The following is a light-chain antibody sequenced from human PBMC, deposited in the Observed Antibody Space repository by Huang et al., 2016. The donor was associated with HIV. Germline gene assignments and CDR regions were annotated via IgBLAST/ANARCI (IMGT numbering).Light chain of an antibody. CDR3: QQRTNWPPGYT. Sequence: EIVLTQSPSTLSLSPGERVALACRASQNIKNDFSWYQKRPGQAPRLLISNASNRATGIPARVSGSGSGTDFTLTISSLEPEDFVVYFCQQRTNWPPGYTFGQGTKL. CDR2: NAS. J-gene: IGKJ2*01. V-gene: IGKV3-11*01. CDR1: QNIKND.